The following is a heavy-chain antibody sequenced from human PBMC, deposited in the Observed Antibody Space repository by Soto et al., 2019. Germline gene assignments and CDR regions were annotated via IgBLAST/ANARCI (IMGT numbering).Heavy chain of an antibody. Sequence: QVPLVQSGAEVKKPGASVKVSCKASGYTFTSYAMHWVRQAPGQRLEWMGWINAGNGNTKYSQKFQGRVTITRDTSASTAYMELSSLRSEDTAVYYCARDKVTTADLLWFDPWGQGTLVTVSS. V-gene: IGHV1-3*01. CDR1: GYTFTSYA. CDR3: ARDKVTTADLLWFDP. CDR2: INAGNGNT. J-gene: IGHJ5*02. D-gene: IGHD2-21*02.